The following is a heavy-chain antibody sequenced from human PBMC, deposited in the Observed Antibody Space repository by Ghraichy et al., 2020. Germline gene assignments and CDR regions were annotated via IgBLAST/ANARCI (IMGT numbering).Heavy chain of an antibody. D-gene: IGHD3-22*01. Sequence: SETLSLTCTVSGGSISGYYWSWIRQPPGKGLEWIGYFYYSGSTNYNPSLKSRVTISVDTSKNQFSLKLSSVTAADTAVYYCARGYYDSSGSRYYFDYWGQGTLVTVSS. CDR2: FYYSGST. CDR3: ARGYYDSSGSRYYFDY. V-gene: IGHV4-59*01. J-gene: IGHJ4*02. CDR1: GGSISGYY.